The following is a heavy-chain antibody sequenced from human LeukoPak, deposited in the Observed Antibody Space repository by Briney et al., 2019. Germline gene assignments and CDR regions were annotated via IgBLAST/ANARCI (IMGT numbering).Heavy chain of an antibody. CDR2: IISIFGTA. CDR1: GGTFSSYA. CDR3: ANHRIKTYYYGSGSYYPFDY. V-gene: IGHV1-69*13. J-gene: IGHJ4*02. Sequence: ASVKVSCKASGGTFSSYAISWVRQAPGQGLEWMGGIISIFGTANYPQKFQGRVTITADESTSTAYMELSSLRSEDTAVYYCANHRIKTYYYGSGSYYPFDYWGQGTLVTVSS. D-gene: IGHD3-10*01.